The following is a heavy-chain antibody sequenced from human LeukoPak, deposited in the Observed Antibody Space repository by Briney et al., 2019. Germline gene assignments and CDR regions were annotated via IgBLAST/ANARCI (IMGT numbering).Heavy chain of an antibody. D-gene: IGHD3-10*01. CDR2: ISDDGSST. Sequence: GGSLRLSSAASGFTFRSYWMHWVRQAPGKGLVWVSRISDDGSSTTYADSVKGRFTISRDNSKNTLYLQMNSLRAEDTAVYYCARDGLWFGELIPLGQYGMDVWGQGTTVTVSS. CDR3: ARDGLWFGELIPLGQYGMDV. V-gene: IGHV3-74*01. J-gene: IGHJ6*02. CDR1: GFTFRSYW.